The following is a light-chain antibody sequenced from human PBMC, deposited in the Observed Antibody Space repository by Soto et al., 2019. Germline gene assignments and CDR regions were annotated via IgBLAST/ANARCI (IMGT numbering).Light chain of an antibody. CDR2: DAS. CDR1: LSVSGY. V-gene: IGKV3-11*01. Sequence: DIVLTQSPATLSLSPGDRATLSCRASLSVSGYLAWYQQKPGQAPRLLIYDASNRATGIPARFSGRGSGTDFTLTITCLEPEDFAVYYCQQRSNWPSTFGGGTKVEI. J-gene: IGKJ4*01. CDR3: QQRSNWPST.